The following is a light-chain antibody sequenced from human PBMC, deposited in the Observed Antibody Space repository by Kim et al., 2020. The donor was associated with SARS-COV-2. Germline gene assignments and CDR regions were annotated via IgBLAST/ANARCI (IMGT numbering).Light chain of an antibody. Sequence: APEQTATMTCGGDNIGSKGVHWYKQRPGQAPVLVIYADGERPSGIPERFSGSNSRNTATLTITRVEAGDEADYYCQVWDATKDRYVFGSGTKVTVL. CDR2: ADG. J-gene: IGLJ1*01. CDR1: NIGSKG. CDR3: QVWDATKDRYV. V-gene: IGLV3-21*02.